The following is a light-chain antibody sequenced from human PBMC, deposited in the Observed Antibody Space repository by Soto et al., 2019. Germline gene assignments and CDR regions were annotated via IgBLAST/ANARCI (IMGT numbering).Light chain of an antibody. J-gene: IGLJ2*01. V-gene: IGLV1-44*01. CDR1: NSNIGSNT. CDR2: TNN. CDR3: AAWDDSLNGVV. Sequence: QSVLTQPPSASGTPGQRVTISCSGSNSNIGSNTVNWYQQLPGTAPKLLIYTNNQRPSGVPDRFSGSKSGTSASLAIGGLQSEDEADYYCAAWDDSLNGVVFGGGTKLTVL.